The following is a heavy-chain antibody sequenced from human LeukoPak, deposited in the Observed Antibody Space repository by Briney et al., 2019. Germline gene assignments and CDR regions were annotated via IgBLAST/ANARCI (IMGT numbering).Heavy chain of an antibody. CDR2: IYYSGST. V-gene: IGHV4-39*07. CDR3: ARESASYYGSGSLRVASIDYYYGMDV. J-gene: IGHJ6*02. CDR1: GGSISSSSYY. D-gene: IGHD3-10*01. Sequence: SSETLSLTCTVSGGSISSSSYYWGWIRQPPGKGLEWIGSIYYSGSTYYIPSLKSRVTISVDTSKNQFSLKLSSVTAADTAVYYCARESASYYGSGSLRVASIDYYYGMDVWGQGTTVTVSS.